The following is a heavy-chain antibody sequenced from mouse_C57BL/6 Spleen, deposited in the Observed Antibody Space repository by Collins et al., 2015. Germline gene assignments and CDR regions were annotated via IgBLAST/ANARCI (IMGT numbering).Heavy chain of an antibody. Sequence: QVQLQQPGTELVKPGASVKLSCKASGYTFTSYWMHWVKQRPGQGLEWIGNINPSNGGTNYNEKFKSKATLTVDKSSSTAYMQLSSLTSEDSAVYYCAREEREIYDGYLAWFAYWGQGTLVTVSA. J-gene: IGHJ3*01. CDR1: GYTFTSYW. V-gene: IGHV1-53*01. D-gene: IGHD2-3*01. CDR2: INPSNGGT. CDR3: AREEREIYDGYLAWFAY.